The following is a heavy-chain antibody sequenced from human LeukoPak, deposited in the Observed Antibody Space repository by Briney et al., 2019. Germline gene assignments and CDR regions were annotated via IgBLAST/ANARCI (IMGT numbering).Heavy chain of an antibody. V-gene: IGHV4-34*01. CDR1: GGSFSGYY. D-gene: IGHD2-2*01. Sequence: PSETLSLTCAVYGGSFSGYYWSWIHQPPGKGLEWIGEINHSGSTNYNPSLKSRVTISVDTSKNQFSLKLSSVTAADTAVYYCARATSPEDIVVVPAVVFDYWGQGTLVTVSS. J-gene: IGHJ4*02. CDR2: INHSGST. CDR3: ARATSPEDIVVVPAVVFDY.